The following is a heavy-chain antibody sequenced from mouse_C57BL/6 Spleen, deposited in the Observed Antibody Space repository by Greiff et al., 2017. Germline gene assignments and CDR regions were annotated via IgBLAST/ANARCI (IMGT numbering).Heavy chain of an antibody. CDR2: IHPNSGST. J-gene: IGHJ2*01. D-gene: IGHD2-2*01. V-gene: IGHV1-64*01. Sequence: VQLQQPGAELVKPGASVKLSCKASGYTFTSYWMHWVKQRPGQGLEWIGMIHPNSGSTNYNEKFKSKATLTVDKSSSTAYMQRSILTSEASAVYYCAVEVGYQGDYWGQGTTLTVSS. CDR3: AVEVGYQGDY. CDR1: GYTFTSYW.